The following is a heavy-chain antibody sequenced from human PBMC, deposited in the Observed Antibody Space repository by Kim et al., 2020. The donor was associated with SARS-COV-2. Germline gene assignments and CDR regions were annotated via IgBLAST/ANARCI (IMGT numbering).Heavy chain of an antibody. V-gene: IGHV3-13*01. CDR3: ARYYYYYGMDV. Sequence: TYSPGSVKGRFTISRENAKNSLYLQMNSLRAGDTAVYYCARYYYYYGMDVWGQGTTVTVSS. J-gene: IGHJ6*02. CDR2: T.